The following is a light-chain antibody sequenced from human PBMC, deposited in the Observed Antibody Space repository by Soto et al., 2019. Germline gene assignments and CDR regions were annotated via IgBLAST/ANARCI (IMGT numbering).Light chain of an antibody. CDR3: AAWDDSLNVYV. Sequence: QSVLTQPPSASGTPGQRVTISCSGSYSNIGSRPVNWYQQFLGTAPKLLIYSNNQRPSGVPDRFSGSKSGTSASLAISGLQSEDEADYYCAAWDDSLNVYVFGTGTKVTVL. J-gene: IGLJ1*01. CDR2: SNN. V-gene: IGLV1-44*01. CDR1: YSNIGSRP.